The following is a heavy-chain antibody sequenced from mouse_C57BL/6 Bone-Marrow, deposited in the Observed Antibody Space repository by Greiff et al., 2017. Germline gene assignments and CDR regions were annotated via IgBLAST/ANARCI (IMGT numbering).Heavy chain of an antibody. Sequence: QVQLKESGPGLVQPSQSLSITCPVSGFSLTGYGVHWVRQSPGKGLEWLGVIWRGGSTDYNAAFISRLSISKDNSKSQVFFKMNSLQADDTSIYYCARKHDYGILAYWGQGTLVTVSA. D-gene: IGHD1-1*01. CDR1: GFSLTGYG. J-gene: IGHJ3*01. CDR2: IWRGGST. CDR3: ARKHDYGILAY. V-gene: IGHV2-2*01.